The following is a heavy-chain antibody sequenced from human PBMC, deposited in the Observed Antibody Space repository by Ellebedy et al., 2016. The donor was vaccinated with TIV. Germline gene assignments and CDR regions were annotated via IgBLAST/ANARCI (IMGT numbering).Heavy chain of an antibody. CDR2: ISGNGDST. Sequence: GESLKISCSASGFTFSSYAMHCVRQAPGKGLEYVSAISGNGDSTYYADSVKGRFTISRDNSKNTLYLQMSSLRAEDTAVYYCVKDQNHGSSWYAPFDYWGQGTLVTVSS. CDR3: VKDQNHGSSWYAPFDY. CDR1: GFTFSSYA. D-gene: IGHD6-13*01. V-gene: IGHV3-64D*06. J-gene: IGHJ4*02.